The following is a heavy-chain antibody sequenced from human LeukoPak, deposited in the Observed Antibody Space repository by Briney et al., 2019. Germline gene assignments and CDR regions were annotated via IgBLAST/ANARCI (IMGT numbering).Heavy chain of an antibody. CDR2: MNPNSGNT. J-gene: IGHJ4*02. Sequence: ASVKVSCKASGYAFTSYDINWVRQATGQGLEWMGWMNPNSGNTGYAQKFQGRVTMTRNTSISTAYMELSSLRSEDAAVYYCARRNTGVVAGLDCWGQGTLVTVSS. CDR1: GYAFTSYD. V-gene: IGHV1-8*01. CDR3: ARRNTGVVAGLDC. D-gene: IGHD5-18*01.